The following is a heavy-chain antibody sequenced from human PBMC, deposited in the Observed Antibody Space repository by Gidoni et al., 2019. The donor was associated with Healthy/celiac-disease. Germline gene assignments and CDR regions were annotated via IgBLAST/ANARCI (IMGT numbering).Heavy chain of an antibody. V-gene: IGHV1-3*01. CDR3: ARLSMVRGIDY. CDR1: GYTFTSYA. D-gene: IGHD3-10*01. CDR2: INAGNGNT. Sequence: QVQLVQSGAEVKKPGASVTVSCKASGYTFTSYAMHWVRQAPGQRLEWMGWINAGNGNTKYSQKFQGRVTITRDTSASTAYMELSSLRSEDTAVYYCARLSMVRGIDYWGQGTLVTVSS. J-gene: IGHJ4*02.